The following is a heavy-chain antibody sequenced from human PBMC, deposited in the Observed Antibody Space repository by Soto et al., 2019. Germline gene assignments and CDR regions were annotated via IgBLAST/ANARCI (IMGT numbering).Heavy chain of an antibody. Sequence: ASVKVSCKTSGYTFSGHYIHWVRQAPQQGPEWMGEIGPESGATRYAEKFRGRVTMTMDTSITTVYMELRNLSPDDTAVYYCGRGRSGQIVIFYWGQGTPVTVSS. D-gene: IGHD1-26*01. J-gene: IGHJ4*02. CDR3: GRGRSGQIVIFY. CDR2: IGPESGAT. CDR1: GYTFSGHY. V-gene: IGHV1-2*02.